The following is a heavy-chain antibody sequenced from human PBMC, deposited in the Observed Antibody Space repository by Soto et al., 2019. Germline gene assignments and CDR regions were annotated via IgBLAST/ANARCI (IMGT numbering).Heavy chain of an antibody. CDR1: GGSISSYY. V-gene: IGHV4-4*07. Sequence: SETLSLTCTVSGGSISSYYWSWIRQPAGKGLEWIGRIYTSGSTNYNPSLKSRVTMSVDTSKNQFSLKLSSVTAADTAVYYCAREGPIAAAGGFDYWGQGTLVTVSS. J-gene: IGHJ4*02. CDR3: AREGPIAAAGGFDY. CDR2: IYTSGST. D-gene: IGHD6-13*01.